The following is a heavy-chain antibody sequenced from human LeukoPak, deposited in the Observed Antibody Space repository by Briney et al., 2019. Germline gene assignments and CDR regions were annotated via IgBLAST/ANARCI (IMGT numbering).Heavy chain of an antibody. Sequence: SETLSLTCTVSGGSISSYYWSWIRQPPGKGLEWIGYIYYIGSTNYNPSLKSRVTISVDTSKNQFSLKLSSVTAADTAVYYCARAGGGRLDYWGQGTLVTVSS. CDR1: GGSISSYY. CDR2: IYYIGST. J-gene: IGHJ4*02. D-gene: IGHD2-15*01. CDR3: ARAGGGRLDY. V-gene: IGHV4-59*01.